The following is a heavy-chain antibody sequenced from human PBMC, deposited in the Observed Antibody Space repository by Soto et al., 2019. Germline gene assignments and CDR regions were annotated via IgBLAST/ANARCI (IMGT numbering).Heavy chain of an antibody. J-gene: IGHJ3*02. Sequence: PGGSLRLSCAASGFTFSSYVMSWVRQAPGKGLEWVSSISSGSSYIYYADSVKGRLTISRDNAKNALYLQMNSLRAEDTAVYYCARVTYCSCGGGQTGGFDIWAQRTMVTVSS. CDR3: ARVTYCSCGGGQTGGFDI. CDR1: GFTFSSYV. CDR2: ISSGSSYI. V-gene: IGHV3-21*01. D-gene: IGHD2-15*01.